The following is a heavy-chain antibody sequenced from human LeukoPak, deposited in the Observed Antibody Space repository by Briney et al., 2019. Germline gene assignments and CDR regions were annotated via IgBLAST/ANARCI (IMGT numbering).Heavy chain of an antibody. CDR1: GFTFDDYA. D-gene: IGHD3-22*01. Sequence: GRSLRLSCAASGFTFDDYAMHWVRQAPGKGLEWVSGISWNSGSIGYADSVKGRFTISRGNAKNSLYLQMNSLRAEDTALYYCAKAPDRYYYDSSGYYFDYWGQGALVTVSS. V-gene: IGHV3-9*01. CDR3: AKAPDRYYYDSSGYYFDY. CDR2: ISWNSGSI. J-gene: IGHJ4*02.